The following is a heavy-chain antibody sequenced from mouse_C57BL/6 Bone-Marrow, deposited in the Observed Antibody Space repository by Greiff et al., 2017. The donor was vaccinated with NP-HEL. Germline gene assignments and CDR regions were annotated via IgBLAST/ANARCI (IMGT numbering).Heavy chain of an antibody. CDR3: ARYSPDYRGAMDY. CDR1: GFTFTDYY. V-gene: IGHV7-3*01. Sequence: EVMLVESGGGLVQPGGSLSLSCAASGFTFTDYYMSWVRQPPGKALEWLGFISNKANGYTTEYSASVKGRFTISRDKSQSILYLQMNALGAEDSATYYCARYSPDYRGAMDYWGQGTSVTVSS. CDR2: ISNKANGYTT. J-gene: IGHJ4*01. D-gene: IGHD2-13*01.